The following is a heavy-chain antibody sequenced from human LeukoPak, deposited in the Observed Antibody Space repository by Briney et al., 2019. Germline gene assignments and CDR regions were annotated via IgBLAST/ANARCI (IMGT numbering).Heavy chain of an antibody. CDR2: ISSSGSTI. Sequence: GGSLRLSCAASGFTFSDYYMSWIRQAPGKGLEWVSYISSSGSTIYDADSVKGRFTISRDNAKNSLYLQMNSLRAEDTAVYYCARYCSSTSCRDAFDIWGQGTMVTVSS. CDR3: ARYCSSTSCRDAFDI. J-gene: IGHJ3*02. CDR1: GFTFSDYY. D-gene: IGHD2-2*01. V-gene: IGHV3-11*01.